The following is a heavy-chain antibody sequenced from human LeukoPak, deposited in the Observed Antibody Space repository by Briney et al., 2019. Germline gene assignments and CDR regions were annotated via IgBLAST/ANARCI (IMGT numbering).Heavy chain of an antibody. D-gene: IGHD2-2*01. CDR1: GYTFTSYG. CDR2: ISAYNGNT. J-gene: IGHJ6*02. V-gene: IGHV1-18*01. CDR3: ARMVVPAAIQWPGIYYYYYYGMDV. Sequence: ASVKVSCKASGYTFTSYGISWVRQAPGQGLEWMGWISAYNGNTNYAQKLQGRVTMTTDTSTSTAYMELRSLRSDDTAVYYCARMVVPAAIQWPGIYYYYYYGMDVRGQGTTVTVSS.